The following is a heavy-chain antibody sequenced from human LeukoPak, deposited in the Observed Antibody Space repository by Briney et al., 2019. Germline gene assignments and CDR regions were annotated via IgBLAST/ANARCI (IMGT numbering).Heavy chain of an antibody. Sequence: ASVKVSCKVSGYTLTELSMHWVRQAPGKGLEWMGGFDPEDGETIYAQKFQGRVTMTEDTSTDTAYMELSSLRSEDTAVYYCATAIRGITIFGVAPRAFDYWGQGTLVTVSP. V-gene: IGHV1-24*01. CDR3: ATAIRGITIFGVAPRAFDY. CDR2: FDPEDGET. J-gene: IGHJ4*02. CDR1: GYTLTELS. D-gene: IGHD3-3*01.